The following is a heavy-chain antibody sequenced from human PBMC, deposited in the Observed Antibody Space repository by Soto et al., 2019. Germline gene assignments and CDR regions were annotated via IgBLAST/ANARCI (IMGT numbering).Heavy chain of an antibody. CDR2: FDPEDGET. D-gene: IGHD3-16*01. J-gene: IGHJ6*02. V-gene: IGHV1-24*01. Sequence: ASVKVSCKVSGYTLTELSMHWVRQAPGKGLEWMGGFDPEDGETIYAQKFQGRVTMTEDTSTDTAYMELSSLRSEDTAVYYCATVGAGEPGIYYYYYGMAVWGQGTTVTVSS. CDR1: GYTLTELS. CDR3: ATVGAGEPGIYYYYYGMAV.